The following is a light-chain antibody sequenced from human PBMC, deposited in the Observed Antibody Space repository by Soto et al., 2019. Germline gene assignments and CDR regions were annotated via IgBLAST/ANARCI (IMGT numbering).Light chain of an antibody. CDR3: QQSYSTPPLT. CDR2: AAS. V-gene: IGKV1-39*01. J-gene: IGKJ4*01. Sequence: DIQMTQSPSSLSASVGDRVTITCRASQNINTYLNWHQQKPGKAPKLLIYAASSLQSGVPSRFSGSGSGTDFTLTISSLQPVDFATYYCQQSYSTPPLTFGGGTKVEIK. CDR1: QNINTY.